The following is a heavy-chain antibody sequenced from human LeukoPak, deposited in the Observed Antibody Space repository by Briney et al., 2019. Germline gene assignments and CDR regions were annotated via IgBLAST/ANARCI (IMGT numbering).Heavy chain of an antibody. V-gene: IGHV4-34*01. J-gene: IGHJ5*02. Sequence: SETLSLTCAVYGGSFSGYYWSWIRQPPGKGLEWIGEINHSGSTNYNPSLKSRLAISLSTSANQFSLKLSSVAAADTAVYYCARRQTPASYDSNGYYYWFDPWGQGTLVIVSS. D-gene: IGHD3-22*01. CDR3: ARRQTPASYDSNGYYYWFDP. CDR2: INHSGST. CDR1: GGSFSGYY.